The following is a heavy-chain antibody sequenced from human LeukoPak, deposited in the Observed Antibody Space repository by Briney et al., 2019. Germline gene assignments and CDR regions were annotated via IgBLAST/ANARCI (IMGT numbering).Heavy chain of an antibody. V-gene: IGHV3-21*01. D-gene: IGHD6-6*01. CDR1: GFTFSSYS. CDR3: ARARSSSSWRISDY. J-gene: IGHJ4*02. CDR2: ISSSSSYI. Sequence: GGSLRLSCAASGFTFSSYSMNWVRQAPGKGLEWVSSISSSSSYIYYADSVKGRFTISRVNAKNSLYLQMNSLRAEDTAVYYCARARSSSSWRISDYWGQGTLVTVSS.